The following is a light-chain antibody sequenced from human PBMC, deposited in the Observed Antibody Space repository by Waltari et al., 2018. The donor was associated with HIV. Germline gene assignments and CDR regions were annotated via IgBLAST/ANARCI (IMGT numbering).Light chain of an antibody. Sequence: SYELTQPPSVSVSPGQTARNTCPGDPLAQQDAYWYQQKPGQAPVSVIYKDSERPSRIPERFSGSSSGTTVTLTISGVQAEDEADYYCQSADSSGSNFVFGTGTKVTVL. CDR3: QSADSSGSNFV. CDR1: PLAQQD. V-gene: IGLV3-25*03. J-gene: IGLJ1*01. CDR2: KDS.